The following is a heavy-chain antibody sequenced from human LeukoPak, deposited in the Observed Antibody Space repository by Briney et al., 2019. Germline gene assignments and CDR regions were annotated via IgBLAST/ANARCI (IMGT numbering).Heavy chain of an antibody. CDR3: ARAGFLESGYFDY. Sequence: ASVKVSGKASGGTFSSYAISWVRQAPGQGLEWMGRIIPIFGTANYAQKFQGRVTITTDESTSTAYMELSSLRSEDTAVYYCARAGFLESGYFDYWGQGTLVTVSS. D-gene: IGHD3-3*01. J-gene: IGHJ4*02. CDR2: IIPIFGTA. CDR1: GGTFSSYA. V-gene: IGHV1-69*05.